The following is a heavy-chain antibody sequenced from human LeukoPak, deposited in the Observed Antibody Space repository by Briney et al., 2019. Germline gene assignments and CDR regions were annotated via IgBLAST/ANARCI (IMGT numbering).Heavy chain of an antibody. J-gene: IGHJ3*02. CDR2: ISGSGGST. Sequence: GGSLRLSCAASGFTFSSYAMSWVRQAPGKGLEWVSAISGSGGSTYYADSVKGRFTISRDNSKNTLYLQMNSLRAEDTAVYYCAKDREVAPSIGAGAFDIWGQGTMVTVSS. D-gene: IGHD3-10*01. CDR3: AKDREVAPSIGAGAFDI. CDR1: GFTFSSYA. V-gene: IGHV3-23*01.